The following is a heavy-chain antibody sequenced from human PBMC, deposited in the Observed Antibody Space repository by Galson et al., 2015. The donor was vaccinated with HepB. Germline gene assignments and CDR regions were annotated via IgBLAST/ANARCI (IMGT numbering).Heavy chain of an antibody. Sequence: SVKVSCKASGYTFTSYAMHWVRQAPGQRLEWMGWINAGNGNTKYSQKFQGRVTITRDTSASTAYMELGSLRSEDTAVYYCARGVDIVATKFDYWGQGTLVTVSS. D-gene: IGHD5-12*01. V-gene: IGHV1-3*01. CDR1: GYTFTSYA. CDR2: INAGNGNT. J-gene: IGHJ4*02. CDR3: ARGVDIVATKFDY.